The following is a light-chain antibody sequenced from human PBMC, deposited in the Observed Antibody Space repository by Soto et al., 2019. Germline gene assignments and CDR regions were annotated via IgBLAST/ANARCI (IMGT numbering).Light chain of an antibody. Sequence: QSVLTQPPSGSGAPGQRVTISCTGSSSNIGAGYDVHWYQQLPGTAPKLLIYGNSNRPSGVPDRFSGSKSGTSASLAITGLQAEDEADYYRQSYDSSLSAPYVFGTGTKVTVL. CDR1: SSNIGAGYD. CDR2: GNS. CDR3: QSYDSSLSAPYV. J-gene: IGLJ1*01. V-gene: IGLV1-40*01.